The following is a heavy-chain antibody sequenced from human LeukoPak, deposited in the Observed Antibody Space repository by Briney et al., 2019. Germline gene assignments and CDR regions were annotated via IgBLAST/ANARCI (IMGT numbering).Heavy chain of an antibody. CDR1: GFTFSSYG. Sequence: GRSLRLSCAASGFTFSSYGMHWVRQAPGKGLEWVAVISYDGSNKYYADSVKGRFTISRDNFKNTLYLQMNSLRAEDTAVYYCAKDPCVHWGQGTLVTVSS. J-gene: IGHJ4*02. V-gene: IGHV3-30*18. CDR2: ISYDGSNK. CDR3: AKDPCVH.